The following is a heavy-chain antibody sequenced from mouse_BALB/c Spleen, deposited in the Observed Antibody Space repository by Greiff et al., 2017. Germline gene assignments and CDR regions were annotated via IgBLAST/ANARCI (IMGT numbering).Heavy chain of an antibody. Sequence: EVKLVESGGDLVKPGGSLKLSCAASGFTFSSYGMSWVRQTPDKRLEWVATISSGGSYTYYPDSVKGRFTISRDNAKNTLYLQMSSLKSEDTAMYYCARRGYGHYFDYWGQGTTLTVSS. CDR3: ARRGYGHYFDY. J-gene: IGHJ2*01. D-gene: IGHD1-1*01. CDR1: GFTFSSYG. CDR2: ISSGGSYT. V-gene: IGHV5-6*02.